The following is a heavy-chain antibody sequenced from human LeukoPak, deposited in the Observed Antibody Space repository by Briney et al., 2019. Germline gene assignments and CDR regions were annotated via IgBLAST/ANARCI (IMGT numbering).Heavy chain of an antibody. Sequence: GRSLRLSCTASGFTFGDYAMSWVRQAPGKGLEWVGFIRSNAYGGTTEYAASVKGRFTISRDDSKSIAYLQMNSLKTEDTAVYYCRGIAAAGRFDYWGQGTLVTVSS. V-gene: IGHV3-49*04. CDR3: RGIAAAGRFDY. J-gene: IGHJ4*02. CDR1: GFTFGDYA. D-gene: IGHD6-13*01. CDR2: IRSNAYGGTT.